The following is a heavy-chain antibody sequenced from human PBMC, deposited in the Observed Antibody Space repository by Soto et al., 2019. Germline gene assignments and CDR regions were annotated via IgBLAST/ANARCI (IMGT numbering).Heavy chain of an antibody. CDR3: ERGNGMDV. Sequence: WTWIRQSPGKGLEWIGEINHSGSTNYNPSLKSRVTISVDTSLNQFSLRLNSVTAADTAVYYCERGNGMDVWGQGTTVTVSS. V-gene: IGHV4-34*01. CDR2: INHSGST. J-gene: IGHJ6*02.